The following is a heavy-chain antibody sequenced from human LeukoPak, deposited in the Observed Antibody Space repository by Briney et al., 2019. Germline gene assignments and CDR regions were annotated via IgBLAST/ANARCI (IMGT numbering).Heavy chain of an antibody. CDR1: GGSFSGYY. CDR2: INHSGST. D-gene: IGHD3-10*01. J-gene: IGHJ6*02. CDR3: ARAIINYYGSGSRLYYYGMDV. V-gene: IGHV4-34*01. Sequence: SETLSLTCAVYGGSFSGYYWSWIRQPPGKGLEWIGEINHSGSTNYNPSLKSRVTISVDTSKNQFSLKLSSATAADTAVYYCARAIINYYGSGSRLYYYGMDVWGQGTTVTVSS.